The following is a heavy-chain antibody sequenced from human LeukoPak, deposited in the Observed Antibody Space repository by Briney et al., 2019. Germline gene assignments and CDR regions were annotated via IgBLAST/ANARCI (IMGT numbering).Heavy chain of an antibody. Sequence: SETLSLTCAVSGGSISSGGYSWSWIRQPPGKGLEWIGYIYHSGSTYYNPSLKSRVTISVDRSKNQFSLKLSSVTAADTAVYYCARFLGIADNWFDPWGQGTLVTVSS. V-gene: IGHV4-30-2*01. CDR3: ARFLGIADNWFDP. CDR2: IYHSGST. D-gene: IGHD7-27*01. CDR1: GGSISSGGYS. J-gene: IGHJ5*02.